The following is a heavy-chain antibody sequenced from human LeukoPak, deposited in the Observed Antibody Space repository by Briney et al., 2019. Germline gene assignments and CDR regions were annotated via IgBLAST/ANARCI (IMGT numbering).Heavy chain of an antibody. J-gene: IGHJ6*03. CDR3: ARDRPSTVFGVADYYYMDV. CDR2: LSSAGTTK. CDR1: GFTFSNYA. V-gene: IGHV3-30*04. Sequence: GRSLRLSCAASGFTFSNYAMHWVRQAPGKGLEWVAILSSAGTTKDYADSVKGRFTICRDNSKNALYLQMDSLKVEDTAVYSCARDRPSTVFGVADYYYMDVWGKGTTVTVSS. D-gene: IGHD3-3*01.